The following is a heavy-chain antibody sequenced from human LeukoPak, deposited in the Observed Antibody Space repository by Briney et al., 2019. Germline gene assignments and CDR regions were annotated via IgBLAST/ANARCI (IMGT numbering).Heavy chain of an antibody. CDR1: GYSISSGYY. D-gene: IGHD2-2*01. J-gene: IGHJ4*02. CDR2: IYHSGST. CDR3: ARQRYCSSTSCYPISFDY. Sequence: PSETLSLTCAVSGYSISSGYYWGWIRQPPGKGLEWIGRIYHSGSTYYNPSLKSRVTISVDTSKNQFSLKLSSVTAADTAVYYRARQRYCSSTSCYPISFDYWGQGTLVTVSS. V-gene: IGHV4-38-2*01.